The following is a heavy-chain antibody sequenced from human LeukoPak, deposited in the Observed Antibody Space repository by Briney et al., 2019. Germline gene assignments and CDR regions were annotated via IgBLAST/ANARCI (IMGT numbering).Heavy chain of an antibody. Sequence: SETLSLTCAVSGGSISSGGHSWSWIRQPPGKGLEWIGYIYHSGSTYYNPSLKSRVTISVDRSKNQFSLKLSSVTAADTAVYYCARVRITFGGVDYWGQGTLVTVSS. CDR2: IYHSGST. CDR1: GGSISSGGHS. V-gene: IGHV4-30-2*01. D-gene: IGHD3-16*01. CDR3: ARVRITFGGVDY. J-gene: IGHJ4*02.